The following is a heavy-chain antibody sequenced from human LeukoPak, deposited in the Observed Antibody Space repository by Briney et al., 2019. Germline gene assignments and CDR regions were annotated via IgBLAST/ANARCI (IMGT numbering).Heavy chain of an antibody. CDR2: IKSGGGGI. J-gene: IGHJ4*02. D-gene: IGHD4-11*01. CDR1: GVSVYNNH. Sequence: PGGSLRLSCAAFGVSVYNNHISWVSQAPGKGLERVSVIKSGGGGIYYADSVKGRFTISRDSSKSSVYLQLNSLRAADTAVYYCARENDYHFDYWGQGTLVTVSS. CDR3: ARENDYHFDY. V-gene: IGHV3-66*01.